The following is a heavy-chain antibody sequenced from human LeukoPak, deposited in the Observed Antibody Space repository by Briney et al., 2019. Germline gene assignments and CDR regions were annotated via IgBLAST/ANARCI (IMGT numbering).Heavy chain of an antibody. D-gene: IGHD6-13*01. CDR1: GFTFSSYS. V-gene: IGHV3-21*01. CDR3: AREQYSSSWHHTHFDY. CDR2: ISSSSSYI. Sequence: PAGSLRLSCAASGFTFSSYSMIWVRQAPGKGLEWVSSISSSSSYIYYADSVKGRFTISRDNAKNSLYLQMNSLRAEDTAVYYCAREQYSSSWHHTHFDYWGQGTLVTVSS. J-gene: IGHJ4*02.